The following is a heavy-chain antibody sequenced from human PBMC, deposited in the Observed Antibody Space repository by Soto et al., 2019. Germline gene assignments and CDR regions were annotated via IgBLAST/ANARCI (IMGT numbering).Heavy chain of an antibody. CDR1: GFTFGSYA. CDR2: ISGSGGST. J-gene: IGHJ4*02. V-gene: IGHV3-23*01. Sequence: GGSLRLSCAASGFTFGSYAMIWVRQAPGKGLEWVSAISGSGGSTYYADSVKGRFTISRDNSKNTLYLQMNSLRAEDTAVYYCAKGSSGWYLGYFDYWGQGTLVTVSS. D-gene: IGHD6-19*01. CDR3: AKGSSGWYLGYFDY.